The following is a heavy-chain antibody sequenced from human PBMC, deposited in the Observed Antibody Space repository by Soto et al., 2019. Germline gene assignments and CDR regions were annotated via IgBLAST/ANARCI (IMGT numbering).Heavy chain of an antibody. Sequence: GRSLRLSCVASGFIFNTFGFHWVRQAPGKGLEWVAFISYDGVNQYFADSVKGRFTISRDNSKNTVYLQMSSLRAEDTAVYHCAKGQNLKAVADWYFDYWGQGALVTVSS. D-gene: IGHD6-19*01. CDR1: GFIFNTFG. V-gene: IGHV3-30*18. J-gene: IGHJ4*02. CDR3: AKGQNLKAVADWYFDY. CDR2: ISYDGVNQ.